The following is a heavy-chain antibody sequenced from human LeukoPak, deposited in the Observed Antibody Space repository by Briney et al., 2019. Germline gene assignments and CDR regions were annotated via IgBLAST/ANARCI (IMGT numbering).Heavy chain of an antibody. CDR3: AREIVFCSGGSCYLNWFDP. CDR1: GGSISSGGYY. J-gene: IGHJ5*02. Sequence: SETLSLTCTVSGGSISSGGYYWSWIRQHPGKGLEWIGYIYYSGGTYYNPSLKSRVTISVDTSKNQFSLKLSSVTAADTAVYYCAREIVFCSGGSCYLNWFDPWGQGTLVTVSS. V-gene: IGHV4-31*03. D-gene: IGHD2-15*01. CDR2: IYYSGGT.